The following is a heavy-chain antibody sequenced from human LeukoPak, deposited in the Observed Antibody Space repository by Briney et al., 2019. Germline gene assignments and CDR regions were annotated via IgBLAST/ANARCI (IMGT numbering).Heavy chain of an antibody. V-gene: IGHV3-11*06. CDR2: IDSSSTYT. D-gene: IGHD6-6*01. Sequence: PGGSLRLSCAASRFIFSDYYMSWIRQAPGKGLEWVSHIDSSSTYTNYADSVRGRSTISRDNAKKSLYLQMNSLRADDTAVYYCARGRGISRPYYFDSWGQGTLVTVSS. J-gene: IGHJ4*02. CDR1: RFIFSDYY. CDR3: ARGRGISRPYYFDS.